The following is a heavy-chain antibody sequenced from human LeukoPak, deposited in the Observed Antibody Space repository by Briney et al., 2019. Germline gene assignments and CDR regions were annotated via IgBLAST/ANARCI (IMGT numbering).Heavy chain of an antibody. CDR2: IYYSGST. J-gene: IGHJ4*02. V-gene: IGHV4-59*08. CDR1: GGSISSYY. CDR3: ARHKMFGGVVVPAATKRRYFDY. Sequence: SETLSLTCTVSGGSISSYYWSWIRQPPGKGLEWIGYIYYSGSTNYNPSLKSRVTISVDTSKNQFSLKLSSVTAADTAVYYCARHKMFGGVVVPAATKRRYFDYWGQGTLVTVSS. D-gene: IGHD2-2*01.